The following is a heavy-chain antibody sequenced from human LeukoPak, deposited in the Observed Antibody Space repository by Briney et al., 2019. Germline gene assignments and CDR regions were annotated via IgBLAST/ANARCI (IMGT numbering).Heavy chain of an antibody. D-gene: IGHD3-10*01. CDR1: GFTFSSYG. J-gene: IGHJ4*02. CDR3: TAGSGSYRIDY. Sequence: GGSLRLSCAASGFTFSSYGMHWVRQAPGKGLEWLAVIRYDGGNKYYADSVEGRFTISRDNSKNTLYLQMNSLRAEDTAVYYCTAGSGSYRIDYWGQGTLVIVSS. CDR2: IRYDGGNK. V-gene: IGHV3-30*02.